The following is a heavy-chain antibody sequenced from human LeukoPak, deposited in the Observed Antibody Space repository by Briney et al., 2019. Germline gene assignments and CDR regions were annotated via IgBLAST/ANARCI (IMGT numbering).Heavy chain of an antibody. Sequence: GASVKVSCKASGYTFTNFGITWVRQAPGQGLEWMGWISTYNGTMKYAQELQGRVTMTTDTSTSTAYMELRSLRSDDTAVYFCARDFPWSDYWGQGTLVTVSS. CDR3: ARDFPWSDY. D-gene: IGHD1-1*01. J-gene: IGHJ4*02. V-gene: IGHV1-18*04. CDR2: ISTYNGTM. CDR1: GYTFTNFG.